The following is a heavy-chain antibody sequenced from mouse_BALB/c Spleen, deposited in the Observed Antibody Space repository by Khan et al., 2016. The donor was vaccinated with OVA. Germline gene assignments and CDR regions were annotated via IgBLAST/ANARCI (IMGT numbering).Heavy chain of an antibody. CDR1: GYTFTSYT. CDR3: VRDWANYKNDGLIAY. J-gene: IGHJ3*01. Sequence: VQLQESGAELARPGASVKMSCKASGYTFTSYTIHWIKLRPGKGLEWIGYINPNNGYTNYNQKIKDKATLTADKSSTTVFMLLSSLTSDDSAIYNCVRDWANYKNDGLIAYWGQGTLVTVSA. CDR2: INPNNGYT. D-gene: IGHD2-14*01. V-gene: IGHV1-4*01.